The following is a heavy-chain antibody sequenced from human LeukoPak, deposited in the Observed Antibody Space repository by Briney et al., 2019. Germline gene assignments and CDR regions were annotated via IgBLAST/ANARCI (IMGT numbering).Heavy chain of an antibody. J-gene: IGHJ3*02. Sequence: PGESLKISCKGSGYSFTTYWIGWVRQMPGKGLESMGIIYPGDSDTRYSPSFQGQVTISVDKSISTAYLQWSSLKASDAAMYYCASATGTAGRSDAFDIWGQGTMVTVSS. CDR3: ASATGTAGRSDAFDI. CDR2: IYPGDSDT. CDR1: GYSFTTYW. D-gene: IGHD1-1*01. V-gene: IGHV5-51*01.